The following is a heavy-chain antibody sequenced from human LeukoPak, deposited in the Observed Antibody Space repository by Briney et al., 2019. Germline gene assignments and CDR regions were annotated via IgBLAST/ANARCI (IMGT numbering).Heavy chain of an antibody. CDR1: GGSFSGYY. D-gene: IGHD3-22*01. CDR2: INHSGST. CDR3: ARWNYYDSSGYLRVFDY. J-gene: IGHJ4*02. Sequence: PSETLSLTCAVYGGSFSGYYWSWIRQPPGKGLEWIGEINHSGSTNYNPSLKSRVTISVDTSKNQFSLKLSSVTAPDTAVYYCARWNYYDSSGYLRVFDYWGQGTLVTVSS. V-gene: IGHV4-34*01.